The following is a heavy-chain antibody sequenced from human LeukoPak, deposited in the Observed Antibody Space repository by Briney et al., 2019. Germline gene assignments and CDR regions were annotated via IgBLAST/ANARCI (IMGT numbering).Heavy chain of an antibody. Sequence: EASVKVSCKASGYTFTGYYMHWVRQAPGQGLEWMGWINPNSGGTNCAQKFQGRVTMTRDTSISTAYMELSRLKASDTAMYYCARRLLSCSGGSCYFDYWGQGTLVTVSS. CDR2: INPNSGGT. CDR3: ARRLLSCSGGSCYFDY. CDR1: GYTFTGYY. V-gene: IGHV1-2*02. D-gene: IGHD2-15*01. J-gene: IGHJ4*02.